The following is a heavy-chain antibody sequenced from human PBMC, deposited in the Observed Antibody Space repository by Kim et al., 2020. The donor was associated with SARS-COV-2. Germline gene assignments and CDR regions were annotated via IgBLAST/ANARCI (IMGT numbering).Heavy chain of an antibody. V-gene: IGHV3-23*01. D-gene: IGHD1-26*01. CDR1: GLTFNTYA. J-gene: IGHJ5*01. CDR3: ARVGSGPVVGDDDLHS. CDR2: INGGGTST. Sequence: GGSLRLSCAASGLTFNTYAMSWVRQAPAKGLEWVSAINGGGTSTEYADSVRGRFTISRDNSKNTLYLQMNNLRADDTALYYCARVGSGPVVGDDDLHSWGHGTLVTVSS.